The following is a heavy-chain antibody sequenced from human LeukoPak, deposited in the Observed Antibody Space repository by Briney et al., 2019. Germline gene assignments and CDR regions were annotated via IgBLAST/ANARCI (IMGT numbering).Heavy chain of an antibody. D-gene: IGHD6-13*01. CDR2: IYPGDSDT. Sequence: GESLKISCKGSGYSFTSYWIGWVRQMPGKGLEWVGIIYPGDSDTRYSPSFQGQVTISADKSISTAYLQWSSLKASDTAMYYCARPIAAAGNYDAFDIWGQGTMVTVSS. J-gene: IGHJ3*02. CDR3: ARPIAAAGNYDAFDI. CDR1: GYSFTSYW. V-gene: IGHV5-51*01.